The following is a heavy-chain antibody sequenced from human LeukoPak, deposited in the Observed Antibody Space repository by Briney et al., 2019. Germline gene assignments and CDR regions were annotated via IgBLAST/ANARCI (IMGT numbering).Heavy chain of an antibody. V-gene: IGHV3-48*01. CDR1: GFTFSSYG. J-gene: IGHJ5*02. Sequence: HPGGSLRLSCAASGFTFSSYGMNWVRQAPGKGLEWVSYISSSSSTIYYADSVKGRFTISRDNAKNSLYLQMNSLRAEDTAMYYCARSVRITIFGVVTRWFDPWGQGTLVTVSS. CDR2: ISSSSSTI. CDR3: ARSVRITIFGVVTRWFDP. D-gene: IGHD3-3*01.